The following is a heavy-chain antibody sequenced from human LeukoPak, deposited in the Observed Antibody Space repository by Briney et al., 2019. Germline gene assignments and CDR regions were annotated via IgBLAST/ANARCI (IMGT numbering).Heavy chain of an antibody. CDR1: GGSISSYY. V-gene: IGHV3-23*01. Sequence: PSETLSLTCTVSGGSISSYYWSWIRQPPGKGLEWVSSITGSGDRTYYADFVKGRFTISRDSSKNTVYLQMNSLRAEDTALYYCAENTVTSSYSSIDYWGQGTLVTVSS. CDR3: AENTVTSSYSSIDY. D-gene: IGHD6-13*01. J-gene: IGHJ4*02. CDR2: ITGSGDRT.